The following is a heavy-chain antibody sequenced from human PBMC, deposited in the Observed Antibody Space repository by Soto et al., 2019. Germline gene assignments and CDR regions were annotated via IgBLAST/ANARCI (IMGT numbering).Heavy chain of an antibody. D-gene: IGHD2-2*02. CDR3: ARSRYCTSASCYTPQPFDY. CDR1: GGTFSSDT. J-gene: IGHJ4*02. V-gene: IGHV1-69*02. Sequence: SVKVSCKASGGTFSSDTINWVRQAPGQGLEWMGRIIPILDVTNYAQKFQGRVTITADKATSIAYLELSSLKSEDTAMYYCARSRYCTSASCYTPQPFDYWGQGTLVTVSS. CDR2: IIPILDVT.